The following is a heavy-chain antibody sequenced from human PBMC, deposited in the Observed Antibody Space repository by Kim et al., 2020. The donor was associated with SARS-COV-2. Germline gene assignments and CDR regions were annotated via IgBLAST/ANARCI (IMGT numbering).Heavy chain of an antibody. Sequence: ASVKVSCKASGYTFTTYAINWVRQAPGQGLEWMGWISAFTSSTNYAQKFQGRVTVTTDTSTSTAYMELTSLRSDDTAVYYCAFSKGATVHSGGMDVWGQGTTVTVSS. CDR3: AFSKGATVHSGGMDV. V-gene: IGHV1-18*04. CDR2: ISAFTSST. J-gene: IGHJ6*02. CDR1: GYTFTTYA. D-gene: IGHD4-17*01.